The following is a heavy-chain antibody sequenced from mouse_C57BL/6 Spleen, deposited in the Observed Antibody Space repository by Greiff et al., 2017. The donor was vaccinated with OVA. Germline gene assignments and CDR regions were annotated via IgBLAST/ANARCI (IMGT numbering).Heavy chain of an antibody. Sequence: QVQLKQSGPELVKPGASVKISCKASGYAFSSSWMNWVKQRPGKGLEWIGRIYPGDGDTNYNGKFKGKATLTADKSSSTAYMQLSSLTSEDSAVDFCANSNYWYVDVWGTGTTVTVSS. V-gene: IGHV1-82*01. CDR3: ANSNYWYVDV. CDR1: GYAFSSSW. J-gene: IGHJ1*03. D-gene: IGHD2-5*01. CDR2: IYPGDGDT.